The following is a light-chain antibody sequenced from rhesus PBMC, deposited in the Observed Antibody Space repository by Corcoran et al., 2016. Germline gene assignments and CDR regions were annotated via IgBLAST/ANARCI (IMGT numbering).Light chain of an antibody. CDR1: QGISSW. Sequence: DIQMTQSPSSLSASVGDRVTITCRASQGISSWLAWYQQKPGKAPKLLIYKSSSLQSGFPSRVSGNGSGTDFTLTISSLQPEDFETYYCKQYNSAPWTFGQGTKVEIK. V-gene: IGKV1-21*01. J-gene: IGKJ1*01. CDR2: KSS. CDR3: KQYNSAPWT.